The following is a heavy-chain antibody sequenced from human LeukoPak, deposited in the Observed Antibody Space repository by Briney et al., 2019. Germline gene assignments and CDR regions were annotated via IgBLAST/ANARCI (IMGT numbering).Heavy chain of an antibody. J-gene: IGHJ4*02. CDR1: GFTFDDYG. CDR3: ARVSGEPFYFDY. Sequence: PGGSLRLSCAASGFTFDDYGMSWVRQAPGKGLEWVSGINWNGGSTGYADSVKGRFTISRDNAKNSLYLQMNSLRAEGTALYYCARVSGEPFYFDYWGQGTLVTVSS. CDR2: INWNGGST. D-gene: IGHD3-10*01. V-gene: IGHV3-20*04.